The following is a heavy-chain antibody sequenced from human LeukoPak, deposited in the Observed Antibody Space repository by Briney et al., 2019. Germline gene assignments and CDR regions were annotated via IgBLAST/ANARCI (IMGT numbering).Heavy chain of an antibody. Sequence: SETLSLTCTVSGGSINNYYWSWVRQPPGKGLEWIGYVFYTGYTHYNPSLKSRVTISVDASKNQFSLRLSSVTAADTAMYYCAKSPWSLFDPWGQGTLVTVSS. CDR3: AKSPWSLFDP. CDR1: GGSINNYY. J-gene: IGHJ5*02. D-gene: IGHD3-3*01. CDR2: VFYTGYT. V-gene: IGHV4-59*08.